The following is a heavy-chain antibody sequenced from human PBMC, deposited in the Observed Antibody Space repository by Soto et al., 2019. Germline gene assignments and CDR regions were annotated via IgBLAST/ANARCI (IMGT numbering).Heavy chain of an antibody. CDR3: ARGDPSPGVSGPFDP. V-gene: IGHV6-1*01. Sequence: PSQTLSLTCAISGDSVSSNSAAWNWIRQSPSRCLEWLGRTYYRSKWYNDYAVSVKSRITINPDTSKNQFSLQLNSVTPEDTAVYYCARGDPSPGVSGPFDPWGQGTLVTVSS. CDR1: GDSVSSNSAA. J-gene: IGHJ5*02. CDR2: TYYRSKWYN. D-gene: IGHD3-10*01.